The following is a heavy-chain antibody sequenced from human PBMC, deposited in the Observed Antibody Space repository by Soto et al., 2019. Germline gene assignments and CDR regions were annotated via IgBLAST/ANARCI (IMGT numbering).Heavy chain of an antibody. J-gene: IGHJ3*02. CDR2: INHSGST. D-gene: IGHD2-21*01. CDR1: GGSFSGYY. Sequence: SETLSLTCAVYGGSFSGYYWSWIRQPPGKGLEWIGEINHSGSTNYNPSLKSRVTISVDTSKNQFSLKLSSVTAADTAVYYCARANSSIAYDAFDIWGQGTMVTVSS. V-gene: IGHV4-34*01. CDR3: ARANSSIAYDAFDI.